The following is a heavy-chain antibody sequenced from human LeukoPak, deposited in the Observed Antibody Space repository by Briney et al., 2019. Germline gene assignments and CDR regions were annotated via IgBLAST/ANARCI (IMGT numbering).Heavy chain of an antibody. D-gene: IGHD6-19*01. CDR2: IYYSGST. CDR3: ARHSTRSGWFDY. CDR1: GGSISSSSYY. J-gene: IGHJ4*02. Sequence: KASVTLSLTCTVSGGSISSSSYYWGWIRQPPGKGLEWIGSIYYSGSTYYNPSLKSRVTISVDTSKNQFSLKLSSVTAADTAVYYCARHSTRSGWFDYWGQGTLVTVSS. V-gene: IGHV4-39*01.